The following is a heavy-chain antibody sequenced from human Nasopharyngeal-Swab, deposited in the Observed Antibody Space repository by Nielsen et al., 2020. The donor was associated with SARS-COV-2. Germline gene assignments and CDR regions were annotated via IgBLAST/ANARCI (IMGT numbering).Heavy chain of an antibody. CDR1: GFTFSDYY. CDR3: ARAPVCGGDCYAYYFDY. D-gene: IGHD2-21*02. Sequence: GESLKISCAASGFTFSDYYMSWIRQAPGKGLEWVSYISSSGSTIYYADSVKGRFTISRDNAKNSLYLQMNSLRAEDTAVYYCARAPVCGGDCYAYYFDYWGQGTLVTVSS. CDR2: ISSSGSTI. J-gene: IGHJ4*02. V-gene: IGHV3-11*01.